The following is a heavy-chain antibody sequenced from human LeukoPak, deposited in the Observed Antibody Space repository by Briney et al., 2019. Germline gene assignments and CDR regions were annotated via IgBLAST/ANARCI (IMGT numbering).Heavy chain of an antibody. Sequence: KASETLSPTCTVSGGSISSYYWSWIRQPPGKGLEWIGYIYYSGSTNYNPSLKSRVTISVDTSKNQFSLKLSSVTAADTAVYYCASAMSGSSYIDYWGQGTLVTVSS. V-gene: IGHV4-59*01. D-gene: IGHD3-10*01. CDR1: GGSISSYY. CDR3: ASAMSGSSYIDY. J-gene: IGHJ4*02. CDR2: IYYSGST.